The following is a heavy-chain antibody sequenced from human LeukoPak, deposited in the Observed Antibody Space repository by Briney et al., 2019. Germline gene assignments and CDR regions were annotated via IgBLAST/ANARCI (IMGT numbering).Heavy chain of an antibody. J-gene: IGHJ6*02. CDR2: IKQDGSEK. CDR3: ARELYYYDSSGSVDYYGMDV. CDR1: GFTFSSYW. V-gene: IGHV3-7*01. Sequence: GGSLRLSCAASGFTFSSYWMSWVRQAPGKGLEWVANIKQDGSEKYYVDSVKGRFTISRDNAKNSLYLQMSSLRAEDTAVYYCARELYYYDSSGSVDYYGMDVWGQGTTVTVSS. D-gene: IGHD3-22*01.